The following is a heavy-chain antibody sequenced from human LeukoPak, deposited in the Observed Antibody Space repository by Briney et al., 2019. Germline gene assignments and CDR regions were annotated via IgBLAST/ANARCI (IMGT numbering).Heavy chain of an antibody. J-gene: IGHJ5*02. CDR3: ARGPQMVAATPYWFDP. CDR2: INHSGST. V-gene: IGHV4-34*01. Sequence: SETLSLTCAVYGGSFSGYYWSWIRQPPGKGLEWIGEINHSGSTNYNPSLKSRVTISVDTSKNQFSLKLSSVTAADTAVYYRARGPQMVAATPYWFDPWGQGTLVTVSS. D-gene: IGHD2-15*01. CDR1: GGSFSGYY.